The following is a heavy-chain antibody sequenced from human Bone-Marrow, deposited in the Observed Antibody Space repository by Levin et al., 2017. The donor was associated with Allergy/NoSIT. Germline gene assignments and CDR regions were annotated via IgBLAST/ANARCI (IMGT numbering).Heavy chain of an antibody. CDR1: GGSISSYY. D-gene: IGHD2-15*01. J-gene: IGHJ5*02. CDR2: IYYSGST. Sequence: SETLSLTCTVSGGSISSYYWSWIRQPPGKGLEWIGYIYYSGSTNYNPSLKSRVTISVDTSKNQFSLKLSSVTAADTAVYYCARGQSFAYCSGGSCLYIPKSNWFDPWGQGTLVTVSS. CDR3: ARGQSFAYCSGGSCLYIPKSNWFDP. V-gene: IGHV4-59*01.